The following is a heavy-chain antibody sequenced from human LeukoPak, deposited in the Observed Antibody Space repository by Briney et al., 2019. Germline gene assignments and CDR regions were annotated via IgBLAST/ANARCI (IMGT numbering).Heavy chain of an antibody. D-gene: IGHD6-19*01. Sequence: SETLSLTCTVSGGSISSYYWSWIRQPPRKGLEWIGYIHYTGSTNYNPSLKSRVTISVDTSKNQFSLKLSSVTAADTAVYYCAKSQVRNTGWYGRYFFDYWGQGTLVTVSS. CDR2: IHYTGST. V-gene: IGHV4-59*01. J-gene: IGHJ4*02. CDR3: AKSQVRNTGWYGRYFFDY. CDR1: GGSISSYY.